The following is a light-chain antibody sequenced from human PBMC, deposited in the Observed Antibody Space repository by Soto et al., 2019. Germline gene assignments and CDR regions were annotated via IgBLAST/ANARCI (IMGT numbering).Light chain of an antibody. CDR1: SSDVGGYNY. Sequence: QSVLTQPRSVSGSPGQSVTISCTGTSSDVGGYNYVSWYQQHPGKAPKLMIYDVSKRPSGVPDRFSGSKSGNTGSLTISGLQAEDEADYYCCSYAGSYTSFGTGTKVTVL. V-gene: IGLV2-11*01. CDR2: DVS. J-gene: IGLJ1*01. CDR3: CSYAGSYTS.